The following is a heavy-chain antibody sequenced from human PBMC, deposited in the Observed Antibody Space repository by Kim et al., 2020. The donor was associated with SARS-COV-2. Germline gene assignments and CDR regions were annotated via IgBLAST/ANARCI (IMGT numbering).Heavy chain of an antibody. CDR3: ANPYSYGYGDAFDI. J-gene: IGHJ3*02. V-gene: IGHV3-30*02. Sequence: ADSRKGRFTIPRKNSKNPLYLQMNRLRAEDTAVYYCANPYSYGYGDAFDIWGQGTIVTVSS. D-gene: IGHD5-18*01.